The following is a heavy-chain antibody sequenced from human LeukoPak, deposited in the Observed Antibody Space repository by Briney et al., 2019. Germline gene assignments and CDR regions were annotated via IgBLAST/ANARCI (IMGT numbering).Heavy chain of an antibody. D-gene: IGHD2-21*01. CDR1: GYSISSGYY. CDR2: IYHRGST. J-gene: IGHJ6*02. Sequence: SETLSLTCTVSGYSISSGYYWGWIRQPPGKGLEWIGSIYHRGSTYYNPSLKSRATISVDTSKNQFSLKLSSVTAADTAVYYCARDVVGVSARNHRYYYGMDVWGQGTTVTVSS. V-gene: IGHV4-38-2*02. CDR3: ARDVVGVSARNHRYYYGMDV.